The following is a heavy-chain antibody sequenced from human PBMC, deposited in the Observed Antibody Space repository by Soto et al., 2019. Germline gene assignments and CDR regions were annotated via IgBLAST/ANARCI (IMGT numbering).Heavy chain of an antibody. D-gene: IGHD1-1*01. J-gene: IGHJ4*02. CDR2: ISGSGGST. CDR1: GFTFSSYA. V-gene: IGHV3-23*01. Sequence: SLRLSCAASGFTFSSYAMSWVRQAPGKGLEWVSAISGSGGSTYYADSVKGRFTISRDNSKNTLYLQMNSLRAEDTAVYYCVTWTPIPYYFDYWGQGTLVTVSS. CDR3: VTWTPIPYYFDY.